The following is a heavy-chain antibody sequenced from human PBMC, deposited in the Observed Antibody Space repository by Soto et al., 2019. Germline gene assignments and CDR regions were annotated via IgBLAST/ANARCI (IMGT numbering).Heavy chain of an antibody. V-gene: IGHV3-11*01. CDR3: ARGAASGYSYGYYYYGMDV. CDR1: GFTFSDYY. CDR2: ISSSGSTI. Sequence: GGSLRLSCAASGFTFSDYYMSWIRQAPGKGLEWVSYISSSGSTIYYADSVKGRFTISRDNAKNSLYLQMNSLRAEDTAVYYCARGAASGYSYGYYYYGMDVWGQGTTVTVSS. J-gene: IGHJ6*02. D-gene: IGHD5-18*01.